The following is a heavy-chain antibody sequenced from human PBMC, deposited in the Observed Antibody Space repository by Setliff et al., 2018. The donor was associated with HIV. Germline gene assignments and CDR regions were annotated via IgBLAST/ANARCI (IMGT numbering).Heavy chain of an antibody. CDR1: GDSISSSTFY. CDR2: IYYSGTT. V-gene: IGHV4-39*01. Sequence: SETLSLTCTVSGDSISSSTFYWGWIRQPPGKGLEWIGSIYYSGTTYYNPSLKSRVAISVDTSKNQFSLKLSSVTAAETAVYYCARPRLRGSGAFDIWGQGTMVT. J-gene: IGHJ3*02. D-gene: IGHD2-21*01. CDR3: ARPRLRGSGAFDI.